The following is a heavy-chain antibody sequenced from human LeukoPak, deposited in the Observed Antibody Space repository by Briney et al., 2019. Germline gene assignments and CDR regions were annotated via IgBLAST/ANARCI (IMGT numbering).Heavy chain of an antibody. CDR3: ARDLDSSGYHYDAFDI. CDR2: IIPIFGTA. D-gene: IGHD3-22*01. Sequence: SVKVSCKASGGTFSSYAISWVRQAPGQGLEWMGGIIPIFGTASYAQKFQGRVTMTRDTSTSTVYMELSSLRSEDTAVYYCARDLDSSGYHYDAFDIWGQGTMVTVSS. J-gene: IGHJ3*02. V-gene: IGHV1-69*05. CDR1: GGTFSSYA.